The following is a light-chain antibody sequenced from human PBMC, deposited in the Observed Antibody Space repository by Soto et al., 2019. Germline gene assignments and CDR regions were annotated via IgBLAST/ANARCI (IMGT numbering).Light chain of an antibody. V-gene: IGLV2-14*01. CDR1: SSDVGGYNY. J-gene: IGLJ3*02. Sequence: QLVLTQPASVSGSPGQSITISCTGTSSDVGGYNYVSWYQQHPGKAPKLVIYGVSYRPSGVSARFSGSKFQNTASLTISGLQAEDEADYYCSSYRSGSVVLFGGGTKVTVL. CDR3: SSYRSGSVVL. CDR2: GVS.